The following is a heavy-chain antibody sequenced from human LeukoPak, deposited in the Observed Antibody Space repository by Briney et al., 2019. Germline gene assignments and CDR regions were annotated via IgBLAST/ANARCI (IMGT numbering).Heavy chain of an antibody. CDR1: GYTFTNYD. D-gene: IGHD3-9*01. CDR2: MSPTSGNT. CDR3: ARKGYYDILTGYYTS. Sequence: ASVKVSCKASGYTFTNYDINWVRQASGQGFEWMGWMSPTSGNTGYSHKFQGRVTITADKSTSTAYMELSSLRSEDTAVYYCARKGYYDILTGYYTSWGQGTLVTVSS. V-gene: IGHV1-8*01. J-gene: IGHJ4*02.